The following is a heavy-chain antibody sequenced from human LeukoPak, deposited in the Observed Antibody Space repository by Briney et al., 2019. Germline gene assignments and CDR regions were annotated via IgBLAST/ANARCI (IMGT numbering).Heavy chain of an antibody. CDR2: ISSSGSTI. D-gene: IGHD2-8*01. Sequence: PGGSLRLSCAASGFTFSSYEMNWVRQAPGKGLEWVSYISSSGSTIYYADSVKGRFTISRDSAKNSLYLQMNTPRAEDTAVYYCARGKLLYLIDYWGQGTLVTVSS. V-gene: IGHV3-48*03. CDR3: ARGKLLYLIDY. CDR1: GFTFSSYE. J-gene: IGHJ4*02.